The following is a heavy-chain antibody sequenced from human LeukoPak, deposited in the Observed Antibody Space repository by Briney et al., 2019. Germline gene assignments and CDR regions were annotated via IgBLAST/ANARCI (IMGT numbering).Heavy chain of an antibody. CDR1: GFTFGNYA. Sequence: GGSLRLSCTGSGFTFGNYAMSWVRQAPGKGLEWVGFIRSKGYGGTTEYAASVKGRFTISRDDSKSIAYLEMNSLKTEDTGVYYCTRAGYSAYDSDNWGQGTLVTVSS. CDR3: TRAGYSAYDSDN. V-gene: IGHV3-49*04. J-gene: IGHJ4*02. CDR2: IRSKGYGGTT. D-gene: IGHD5-12*01.